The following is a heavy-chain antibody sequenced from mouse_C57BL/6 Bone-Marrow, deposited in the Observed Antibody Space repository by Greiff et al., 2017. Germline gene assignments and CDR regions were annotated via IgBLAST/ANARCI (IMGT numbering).Heavy chain of an antibody. Sequence: EVKLQESGGDLLKPGGSLRLSSAAYGFTFSSSGMSLVRQTPDTRLEWVATISSGGSYTYYPDSVKGRFTISRDNAKNTLYLQMSSLKSEDTAMYYCARHGDGYPFPYRRYATLGT. CDR2: ISSGGSYT. CDR1: GFTFSSSG. V-gene: IGHV5-6*01. D-gene: IGHD2-3*01. J-gene: IGHJ3*01. CDR3: ARHGDGYPFPY.